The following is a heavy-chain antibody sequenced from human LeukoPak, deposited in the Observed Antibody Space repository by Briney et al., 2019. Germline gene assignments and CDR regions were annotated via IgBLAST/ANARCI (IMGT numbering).Heavy chain of an antibody. CDR2: IGSSGGCT. V-gene: IGHV3-23*01. D-gene: IGHD3-3*01. J-gene: IGHJ4*02. Sequence: PGGSLRLSCAASGFTFSSYAMSWVRQAPGKGLEWVSAIGSSGGCTYYADSVKGRFTISRDNSKNTLYLQMNSLRAEDTAVYYCAKDHDFWSGWGQGTLVTVSS. CDR1: GFTFSSYA. CDR3: AKDHDFWSG.